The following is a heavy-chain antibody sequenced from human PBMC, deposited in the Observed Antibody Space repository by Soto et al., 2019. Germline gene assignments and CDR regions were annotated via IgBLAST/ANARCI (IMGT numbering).Heavy chain of an antibody. CDR2: ITSNGGNT. CDR3: ARRIPFGYGMDV. J-gene: IGHJ6*02. V-gene: IGHV3-64*01. D-gene: IGHD2-21*01. CDR1: GFTFSSYA. Sequence: EVQLVESGGGLVQPGGSLRLSCAASGFTFSSYAMHWVRQAPGKGLEYVSDITSNGGNTDYASSVKGRFTISRDNSKNTLYLQMGSLRAEDMAVYYCARRIPFGYGMDVWGQGTMVTVSS.